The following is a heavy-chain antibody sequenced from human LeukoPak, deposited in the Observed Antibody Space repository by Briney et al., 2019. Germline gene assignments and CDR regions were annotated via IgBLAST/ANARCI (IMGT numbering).Heavy chain of an antibody. Sequence: PSETLSLTCTVSGGSISSSSYYWGWIRQPPGKGLEWIGTIYHSGTTYYNPSLKSRATMSVGTSKNQFSLKLSSVTAADTAVYYCARDGGYFGSGSYIWGQGTLVTVSS. J-gene: IGHJ4*02. D-gene: IGHD3-10*01. V-gene: IGHV4-39*07. CDR2: IYHSGTT. CDR3: ARDGGYFGSGSYI. CDR1: GGSISSSSYY.